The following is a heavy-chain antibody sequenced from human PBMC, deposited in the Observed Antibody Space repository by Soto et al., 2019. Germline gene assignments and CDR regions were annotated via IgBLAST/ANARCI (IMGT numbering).Heavy chain of an antibody. V-gene: IGHV3-7*03. CDR3: ARGYSIDY. CDR2: IKQSGSET. CDR1: GDSISSVNW. Sequence: ETLSLTCGVSGDSISSVNWWSWVRQAPGKGLEWVANIKQSGSETYYVDSVKGRFTISRDDAKNAVYLQMNTLRAEDTAVYFCARGYSIDYWGQGTLVTVSS. J-gene: IGHJ4*02. D-gene: IGHD5-18*01.